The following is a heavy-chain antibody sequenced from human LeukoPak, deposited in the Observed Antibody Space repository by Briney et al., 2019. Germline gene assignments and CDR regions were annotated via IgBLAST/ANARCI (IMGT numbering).Heavy chain of an antibody. D-gene: IGHD6-19*01. Sequence: ASVKVPCKASGYTFTSYDINWVRQATGQGLEWMGWMNPNSGNTGYAQKFQGRVTITRNTSISTAYMELSSLRSEDTAVYYCARGQPIAVAGTGVWFDPWGQGTLVTVSS. CDR1: GYTFTSYD. CDR2: MNPNSGNT. V-gene: IGHV1-8*03. J-gene: IGHJ5*02. CDR3: ARGQPIAVAGTGVWFDP.